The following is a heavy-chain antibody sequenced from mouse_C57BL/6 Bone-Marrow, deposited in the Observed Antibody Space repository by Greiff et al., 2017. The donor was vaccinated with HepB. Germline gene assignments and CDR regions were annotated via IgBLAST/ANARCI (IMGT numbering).Heavy chain of an antibody. V-gene: IGHV5-17*01. CDR1: GFTFSDYG. D-gene: IGHD2-2*01. J-gene: IGHJ4*01. Sequence: EVQLVESGGGLVKPGGSLKLSCAASGFTFSDYGMHWVRQAPEKGLEWVAYISSGSSTIYYADTVKGRFTISRDNAKNTLFLQMTSLRSEDTAMYYCARCGYGYDYAMDYWGQGTSVTVSS. CDR2: ISSGSSTI. CDR3: ARCGYGYDYAMDY.